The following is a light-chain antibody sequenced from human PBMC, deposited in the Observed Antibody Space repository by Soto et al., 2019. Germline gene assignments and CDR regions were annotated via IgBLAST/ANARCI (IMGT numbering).Light chain of an antibody. CDR2: DGT. CDR3: CSYVTTPEI. V-gene: IGLV2-11*01. J-gene: IGLJ1*01. CDR1: SSDVDDYRY. Sequence: QSALAQPRSVSGSPGQLLTISCTGTSSDVDDYRYVSWYQQYPGKAPKLVIYDGTKRPSGVPDHFSGSNSGNTASLTISGLQAEDEADYYCCSYVTTPEIFGTGTKVTVL.